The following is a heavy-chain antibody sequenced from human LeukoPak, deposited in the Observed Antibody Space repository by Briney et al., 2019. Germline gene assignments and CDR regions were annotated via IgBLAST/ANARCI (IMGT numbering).Heavy chain of an antibody. CDR1: GFIFSNYG. CDR2: IWYDGSNR. J-gene: IGHJ4*02. Sequence: GRSLRLSCAASGFIFSNYGMHWVRQAPGKGLEWVAVIWYDGSNRYYADSVKGRFTVSRDNSKNTLYLQMNGLRAEDTAVYYCAKDRSSSWSFDYWGQGTLVTVSS. CDR3: AKDRSSSWSFDY. V-gene: IGHV3-33*06. D-gene: IGHD6-13*01.